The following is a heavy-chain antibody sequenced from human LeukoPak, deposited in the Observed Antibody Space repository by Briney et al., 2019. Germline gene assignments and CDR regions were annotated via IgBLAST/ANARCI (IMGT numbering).Heavy chain of an antibody. CDR3: ATADKWEPLDY. Sequence: GASVKVSCKVSGNSLRDTSIHWVRQAPGQWLEWMGGFEPEDGEPIFAQTFQGRLSMTEDTSTDTAHMELSSVTVEDTAVYYCATADKWEPLDYWGQGTLVTVSS. V-gene: IGHV1-24*01. CDR2: FEPEDGEP. CDR1: GNSLRDTS. J-gene: IGHJ4*02. D-gene: IGHD1-26*01.